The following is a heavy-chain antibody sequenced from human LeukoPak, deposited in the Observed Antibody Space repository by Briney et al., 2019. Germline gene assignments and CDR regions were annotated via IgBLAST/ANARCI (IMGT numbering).Heavy chain of an antibody. CDR3: ASGGSYSFSGVDYLDY. V-gene: IGHV1-2*06. CDR2: INPNSGGT. D-gene: IGHD1-26*01. Sequence: ASVKVSCKASGYTFTVYYMHWVRQAPGQGLEWMGRINPNSGGTNYAQEFQGRVTMTRDTSISTAYMELSRLRSDDTAVYYCASGGSYSFSGVDYLDYWGQGTLVTVSS. CDR1: GYTFTVYY. J-gene: IGHJ4*02.